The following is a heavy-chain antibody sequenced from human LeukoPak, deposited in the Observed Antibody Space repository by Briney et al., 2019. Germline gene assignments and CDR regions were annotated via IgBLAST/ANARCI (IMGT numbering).Heavy chain of an antibody. D-gene: IGHD4-23*01. V-gene: IGHV4-4*02. CDR3: ARLSVDRGLGFDY. J-gene: IGHJ4*02. Sequence: PSGTLSLTCAVSGGSMTISNWWSWVRQPPGKGLEWIGEIYHSGSTNYNPSLKSRVTISVDKSKNQFSLKLSSVTAADTAVYYCARLSVDRGLGFDYWGQGTLVTVSS. CDR2: IYHSGST. CDR1: GGSMTISNW.